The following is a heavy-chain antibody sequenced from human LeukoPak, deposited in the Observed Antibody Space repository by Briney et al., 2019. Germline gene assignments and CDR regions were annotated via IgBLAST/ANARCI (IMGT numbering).Heavy chain of an antibody. J-gene: IGHJ4*02. CDR1: GYTLTELS. D-gene: IGHD2-2*02. CDR3: ATDRTCSSTSCYRADYFDY. V-gene: IGHV1-24*01. CDR2: FDPEDGET. Sequence: ASVKVSCKVSGYTLTELSMHWVRQAPGKGLEWMGGFDPEDGETIYAQKFQGRVTMTEDTSTDTAYMELSSLRSEDTAVYYCATDRTCSSTSCYRADYFDYWGQGTLVTVSS.